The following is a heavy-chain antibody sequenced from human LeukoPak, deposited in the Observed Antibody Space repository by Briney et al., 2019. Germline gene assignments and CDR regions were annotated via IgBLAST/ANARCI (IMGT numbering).Heavy chain of an antibody. CDR1: GLTFSSSA. Sequence: GGSLRLSCSASGLTFSSSAMHWVRQAPGKGLEYVSAISSNGGSTYYADSVKGRFTITRDNSKTTLYLQMSSLRSEDTAILYCARASNNSFDSWGQGTLVTVSS. CDR2: ISSNGGST. V-gene: IGHV3-64D*09. J-gene: IGHJ4*02. CDR3: ARASNNSFDS. D-gene: IGHD4/OR15-4a*01.